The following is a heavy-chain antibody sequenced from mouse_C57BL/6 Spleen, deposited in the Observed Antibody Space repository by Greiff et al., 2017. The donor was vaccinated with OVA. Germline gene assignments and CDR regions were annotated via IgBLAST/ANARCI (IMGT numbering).Heavy chain of an antibody. CDR1: GFTFSDYY. CDR2: INYDGSST. CDR3: AREDYGSSRYFDV. J-gene: IGHJ1*03. Sequence: SGFTFSDYYMAWVRQVPEKGLEWVANINYDGSSTYYLDSLKSRFIISRDNAKNILYLQMSSLKSEDTATYYCAREDYGSSRYFDVWGTGTTVTVSS. V-gene: IGHV5-16*01. D-gene: IGHD1-1*01.